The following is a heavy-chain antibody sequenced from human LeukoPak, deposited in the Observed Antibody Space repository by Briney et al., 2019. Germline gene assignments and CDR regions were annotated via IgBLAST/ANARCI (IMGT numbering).Heavy chain of an antibody. J-gene: IGHJ4*02. CDR1: GYTFTNYP. V-gene: IGHV1-3*04. CDR3: ARVLLSPYGPFDY. Sequence: ASVKVSCKASGYTFTNYPPHWVRQAPGQRLEWMGWINTGNGDTKYSQKFQGRVAITRDTSASTAYMDLSSLRSEDTAVYYCARVLLSPYGPFDYWGQGTLVTVSS. CDR2: INTGNGDT. D-gene: IGHD3-10*01.